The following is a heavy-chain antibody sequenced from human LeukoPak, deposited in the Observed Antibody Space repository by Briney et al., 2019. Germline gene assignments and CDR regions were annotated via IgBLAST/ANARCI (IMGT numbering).Heavy chain of an antibody. CDR2: IYTSGST. CDR1: GYSISSGYC. D-gene: IGHD6-19*01. Sequence: SETLSLTCTVSGYSISSGYCWGWIRQPPGKGLEWIGRIYTSGSTNYNPSLKSRVTISVDTSKNQFSLKLSSVTAADTAVYYCARLNFGSGWYIPGIFDYWGQGTLVTVSS. CDR3: ARLNFGSGWYIPGIFDY. J-gene: IGHJ4*02. V-gene: IGHV4-38-2*02.